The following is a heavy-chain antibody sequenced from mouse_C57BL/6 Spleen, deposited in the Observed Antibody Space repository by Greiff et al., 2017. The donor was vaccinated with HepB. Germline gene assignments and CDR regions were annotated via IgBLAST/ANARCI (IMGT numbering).Heavy chain of an antibody. J-gene: IGHJ2*01. D-gene: IGHD2-5*01. V-gene: IGHV1-69*01. CDR1: GYTFTSYW. CDR3: ARGDYSNYVYYFDY. Sequence: QVQLQQPGAELVMPGASVKLSCKASGYTFTSYWMHWVKQRPGQGLEWIGEIDPSDSYTNYNQKFKGKSTLTVDKSSSKAYMQLSSLTSEDSAVYYCARGDYSNYVYYFDYWGQGTTLTVSS. CDR2: IDPSDSYT.